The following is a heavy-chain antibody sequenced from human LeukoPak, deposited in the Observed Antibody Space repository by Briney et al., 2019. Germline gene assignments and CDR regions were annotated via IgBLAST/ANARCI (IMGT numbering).Heavy chain of an antibody. D-gene: IGHD1-26*01. V-gene: IGHV4-34*03. CDR1: GGSFSGYY. CDR2: INHSGST. CDR3: SGSYLYYYYYYMNV. Sequence: SETLSLTCAVYGGSFSGYYWSWIRQPPGKGLEWIGEINHSGSTNYNPSLKSRVTISVDTSKNQFSLKLSSVTAADAAVYYCSGSYLYYYYYYMNVWGKGTTVTISS. J-gene: IGHJ6*03.